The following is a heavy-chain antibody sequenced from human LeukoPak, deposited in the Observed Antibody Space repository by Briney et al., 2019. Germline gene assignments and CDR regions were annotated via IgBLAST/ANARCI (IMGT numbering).Heavy chain of an antibody. J-gene: IGHJ4*02. CDR2: ISSSSSTI. CDR1: GFTFSSYS. D-gene: IGHD4-17*01. V-gene: IGHV3-48*01. CDR3: ARAIQATVTTMGY. Sequence: GGSLRLSCAASGFTFSSYSMNWVRQAPGKGLEWVSYISSSSSTIYYADSVKGRFTISRDNAKNSLYLQMNSLRAEDTAVYYCARAIQATVTTMGYWGQGTLVTVSS.